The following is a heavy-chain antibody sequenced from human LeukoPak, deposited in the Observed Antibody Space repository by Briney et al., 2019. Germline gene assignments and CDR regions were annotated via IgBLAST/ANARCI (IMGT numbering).Heavy chain of an antibody. J-gene: IGHJ4*02. CDR3: ARDPISVTYYYDSSGYPLDY. D-gene: IGHD3-22*01. Sequence: SVTVSCKASGGTFSSYAISWVRQAPGQGLEWMGRIIPILGIANYAQKFQGRVTITADKSTSTAYMELSSLRSEDTAVYYCARDPISVTYYYDSSGYPLDYWGQGTLVTVSS. CDR1: GGTFSSYA. CDR2: IIPILGIA. V-gene: IGHV1-69*04.